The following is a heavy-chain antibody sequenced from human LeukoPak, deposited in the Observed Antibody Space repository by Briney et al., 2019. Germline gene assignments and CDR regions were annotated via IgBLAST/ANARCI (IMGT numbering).Heavy chain of an antibody. CDR1: GYTFTSYG. CDR3: ARTTAADYFDY. J-gene: IGHJ4*02. D-gene: IGHD6-25*01. Sequence: ASVKVSCKASGYTFTSYGMIWVRQAPGQGLEWMGWISAYNGNTNYAQKLQGRVTMTTDTSTSTAYMELRSLRSDDTAVYYCARTTAADYFDYWGQGTLVTVSS. CDR2: ISAYNGNT. V-gene: IGHV1-18*01.